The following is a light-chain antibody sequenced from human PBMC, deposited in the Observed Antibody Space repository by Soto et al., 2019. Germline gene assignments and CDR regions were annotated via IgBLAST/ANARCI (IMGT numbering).Light chain of an antibody. J-gene: IGKJ2*01. CDR3: QQSYSTPYT. CDR2: AAS. Sequence: DIQMTQSPSSLSASVGDRVTITCRASQSISSYLNWYQQKPGKAPKLLIYAASSLQSGVPSRFSGSGSGKDFTLTISSLQPEDVATYYCQQSYSTPYTFGQGTKLEIK. V-gene: IGKV1-39*01. CDR1: QSISSY.